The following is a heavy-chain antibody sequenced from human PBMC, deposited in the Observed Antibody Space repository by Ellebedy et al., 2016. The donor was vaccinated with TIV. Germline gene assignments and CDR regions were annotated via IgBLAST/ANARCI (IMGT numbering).Heavy chain of an antibody. J-gene: IGHJ3*01. Sequence: GSLRLSCAVSGGSLSDNYWTWIRQPPGKGLEWIGYLYYTGSTNCNPSLKSRVTISVNTPRNQFSLKLNSVTAADTAVYYCVSSVSVDAFDLWGQGTMVTVSS. CDR1: GGSLSDNY. D-gene: IGHD3-10*01. CDR3: VSSVSVDAFDL. V-gene: IGHV4-59*01. CDR2: LYYTGST.